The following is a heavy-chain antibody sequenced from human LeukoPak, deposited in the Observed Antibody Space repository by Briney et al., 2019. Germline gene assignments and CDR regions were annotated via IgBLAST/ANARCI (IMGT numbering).Heavy chain of an antibody. CDR2: TYYRSKWYN. V-gene: IGHV6-1*01. J-gene: IGHJ3*02. D-gene: IGHD1-26*01. CDR3: ARVWDLGPYDAFDI. Sequence: SQTLSLTCAISGDSVSSKSAAWNWIRQSPSRGLEWLGRTYYRSKWYNDYAVSVKSRITTNPDTSKNQISLQLNSVTPEDTAVYYCARVWDLGPYDAFDIWGQGTMVTVSS. CDR1: GDSVSSKSAA.